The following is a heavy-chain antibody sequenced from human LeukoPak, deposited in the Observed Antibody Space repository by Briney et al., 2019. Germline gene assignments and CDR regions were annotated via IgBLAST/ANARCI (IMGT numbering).Heavy chain of an antibody. CDR1: GGSISRSNW. CDR3: ASGDDNASWHIDS. D-gene: IGHD3-9*01. Sequence: SGTLSLTCDVSGGSISRSNWWSWVRQSPGKGLEWIGEIHHSGTINYNPSLKSRVTISVDKSKNQFSLKLSSVTAADTAVYYCASGDDNASWHIDSWGQGTLVTVSS. J-gene: IGHJ4*02. CDR2: IHHSGTI. V-gene: IGHV4-4*02.